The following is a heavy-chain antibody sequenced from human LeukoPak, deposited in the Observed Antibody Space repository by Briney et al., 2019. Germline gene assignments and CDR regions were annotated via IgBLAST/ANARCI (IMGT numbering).Heavy chain of an antibody. V-gene: IGHV1-24*01. D-gene: IGHD2-2*01. CDR2: FDPEDGET. J-gene: IGHJ5*02. CDR3: ATGYCSSTSCDNPGWFDP. CDR1: GYTLTELS. Sequence: ASVKVSCKVSGYTLTELSMHWVRQAPGKGLEWMGGFDPEDGETIYAQKFQGRVTMTEDTSTDTAYMELSSLRSEDTAVYYCATGYCSSTSCDNPGWFDPWGQGTLVTVSS.